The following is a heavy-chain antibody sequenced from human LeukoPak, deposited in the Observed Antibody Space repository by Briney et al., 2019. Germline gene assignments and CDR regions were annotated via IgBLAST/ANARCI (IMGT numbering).Heavy chain of an antibody. Sequence: AVKVTCKASGGTFSSYTISWVRQAPGQGLEWMGRIIPILGIANYAQKFQGRVTITADKSTSTAYMELSSVRSEDTSVYYCARDRTSSNWFDPWGQGTLVTVSS. CDR3: ARDRTSSNWFDP. D-gene: IGHD2-2*01. J-gene: IGHJ5*02. V-gene: IGHV1-69*04. CDR2: IIPILGIA. CDR1: GGTFSSYT.